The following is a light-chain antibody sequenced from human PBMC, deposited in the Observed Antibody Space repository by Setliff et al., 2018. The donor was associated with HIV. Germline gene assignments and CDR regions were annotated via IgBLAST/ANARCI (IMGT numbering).Light chain of an antibody. CDR1: TNNVGSYDL. CDR3: CSYASGSTFV. V-gene: IGLV2-23*02. Sequence: QSALAQPASVSGSPGQSITISCTGSTNNVGSYDLVSWYQQHPGKAPKLMIYEVTRRPSGVSNRFSGSKSVNTASLTISGLQAEDEAEYYCCSYASGSTFVFGTGTKVTVL. J-gene: IGLJ1*01. CDR2: EVT.